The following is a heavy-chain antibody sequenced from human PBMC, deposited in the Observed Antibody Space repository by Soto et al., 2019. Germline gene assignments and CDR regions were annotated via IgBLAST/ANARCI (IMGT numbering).Heavy chain of an antibody. CDR1: GYTFTSYD. CDR3: ASLPGVVTANYYYYYGMDV. J-gene: IGHJ6*02. CDR2: MNPNSGNT. V-gene: IGHV1-8*01. D-gene: IGHD2-21*02. Sequence: ASVKVSCKASGYTFTSYDINWVRQATGQGLERMGWMNPNSGNTGYAQKFQGRVTMTRNTSINTAYMEQSSLRSEDTAVFYFASLPGVVTANYYYYYGMDVWGQGTTVTVSS.